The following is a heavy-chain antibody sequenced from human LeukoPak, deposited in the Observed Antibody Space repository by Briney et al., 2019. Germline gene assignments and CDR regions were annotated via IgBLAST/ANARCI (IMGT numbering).Heavy chain of an antibody. V-gene: IGHV3-33*01. Sequence: RGSLRLSCAASGFTFSSYGMHWVRQAPGKGLEWVAVIWDDGSNKYYADSVKGRFTISRDNAKNSLYLQMNSLRAEDTAVYYCARGGYSGYLGMVGAFDIWGQGTMVTVSS. CDR1: GFTFSSYG. CDR2: IWDDGSNK. CDR3: ARGGYSGYLGMVGAFDI. J-gene: IGHJ3*02. D-gene: IGHD5-12*01.